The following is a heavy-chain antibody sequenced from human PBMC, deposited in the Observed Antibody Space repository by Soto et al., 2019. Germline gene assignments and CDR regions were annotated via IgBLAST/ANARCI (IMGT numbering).Heavy chain of an antibody. CDR1: GFTFSSYA. CDR3: TREITASDY. J-gene: IGHJ4*02. CDR2: ISSSSSHI. Sequence: GGSLRLSCTASGFTFSSYAMNWVRQAPGKGLEWVSSISSSSSHIYYVDSVKGRFTVSRDNAKNSVFLQMNSLRAEDTAVYYCTREITASDYWGQGNLVTVSS. V-gene: IGHV3-21*01.